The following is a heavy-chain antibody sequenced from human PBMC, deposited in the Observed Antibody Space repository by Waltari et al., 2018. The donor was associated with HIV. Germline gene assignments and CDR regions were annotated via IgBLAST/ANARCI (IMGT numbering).Heavy chain of an antibody. CDR3: AGKVYHDNGGARLFDY. Sequence: QVQLVQSGAEVKKPGSAVKVSCAASGGILGDYALGWVRQAPGQGLEWMGGIIPIFGTVNDAQKFQERVTITADESTSTVYMELSRLTSEDTALYYCAGKVYHDNGGARLFDYWGQGTLVTVSS. V-gene: IGHV1-69*12. D-gene: IGHD3-16*01. CDR1: GGILGDYA. CDR2: IIPIFGTV. J-gene: IGHJ4*02.